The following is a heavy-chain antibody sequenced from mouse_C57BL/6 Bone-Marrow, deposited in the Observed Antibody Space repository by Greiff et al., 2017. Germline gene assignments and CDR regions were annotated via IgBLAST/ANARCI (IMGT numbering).Heavy chain of an antibody. D-gene: IGHD4-1*01. CDR2: IWRGGST. CDR3: AKTRANWAFDY. J-gene: IGHJ2*01. Sequence: VKLMESGPGLVQPSQSLSITCTVSGFSFTSYGVHWVRQSPGKGLEWLGVIWRGGSTDYNAAFMSRLSITKDNSKSHVFFKMNSLQADDTAIYYCAKTRANWAFDYWGQGTTLTVSS. CDR1: GFSFTSYG. V-gene: IGHV2-5*01.